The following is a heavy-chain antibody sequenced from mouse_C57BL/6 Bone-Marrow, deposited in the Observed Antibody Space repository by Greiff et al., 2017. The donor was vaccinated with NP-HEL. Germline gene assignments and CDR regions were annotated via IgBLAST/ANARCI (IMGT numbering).Heavy chain of an antibody. CDR3: ARGDGRVRYFDV. Sequence: QVQLKESGAELARPGASVKLSCKASGYTFTSYGISWVKQRTGQGLEWIGEIYPRSGNTYYNEKFKGKATLTADKSSSTAYMELRSLTSEDSAVYFCARGDGRVRYFDVWGTGTTVTVSS. D-gene: IGHD2-3*01. CDR2: IYPRSGNT. J-gene: IGHJ1*03. V-gene: IGHV1-81*01. CDR1: GYTFTSYG.